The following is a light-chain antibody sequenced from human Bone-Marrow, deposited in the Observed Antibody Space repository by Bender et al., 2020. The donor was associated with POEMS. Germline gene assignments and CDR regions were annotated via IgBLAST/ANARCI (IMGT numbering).Light chain of an antibody. CDR2: DVS. Sequence: SALTQPASVSGSPGQSITISCTGTGSDVGGYNLISWYQQYLGKAPKLMIYDVSNRPSGVSNRFSGSKSGNTASLTISGLQAEDEADYYCSSYTSSSTLVFGGGTKLTVL. J-gene: IGLJ2*01. CDR1: GSDVGGYNL. V-gene: IGLV2-14*02. CDR3: SSYTSSSTLV.